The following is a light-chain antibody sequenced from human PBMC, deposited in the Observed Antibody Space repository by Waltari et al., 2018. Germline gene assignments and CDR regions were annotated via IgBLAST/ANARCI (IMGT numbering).Light chain of an antibody. V-gene: IGKV1-33*01. CDR3: QRYGNLPPGCT. J-gene: IGKJ4*01. CDR1: QDISNY. Sequence: DIQMTQSPSSLSASVGDRVTSTCQASQDISNYLKWYQQKPGKAPQLLDYDACNLETGVPSRFSGSGSGTDCTLTISSPQPEAIATYYCQRYGNLPPGCTFCGGPKVEIK. CDR2: DAC.